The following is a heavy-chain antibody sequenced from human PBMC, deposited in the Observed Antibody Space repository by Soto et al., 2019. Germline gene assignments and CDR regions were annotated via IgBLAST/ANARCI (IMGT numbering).Heavy chain of an antibody. Sequence: QVQLQESGPGLVKPSQTLSLTCTVSGGSISSGDYYWSWIRQPPGKGLEWIGYIYYSGSTYYNPSHKSRVTISVDTSKNQFSLKLSSVTAADTAVYYCARELGYCSGGSCYPGDASWGQGTLVTVSS. D-gene: IGHD2-15*01. CDR2: IYYSGST. V-gene: IGHV4-30-4*01. CDR1: GGSISSGDYY. CDR3: ARELGYCSGGSCYPGDAS. J-gene: IGHJ4*02.